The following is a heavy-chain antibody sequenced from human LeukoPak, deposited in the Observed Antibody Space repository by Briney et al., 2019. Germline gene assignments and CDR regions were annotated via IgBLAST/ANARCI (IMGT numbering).Heavy chain of an antibody. V-gene: IGHV3-74*01. CDR2: INSDGINT. Sequence: GGSLRLSCAASGFTFSNYWMHWVRQAPGKGLVWVSRINSDGINTSYADSVKGRFTISRDNAKNTLNLQMNSLRAEDTAVYYCARDLGQYYDTSDNWFDPXXXGTLVTV. CDR1: GFTFSNYW. J-gene: IGHJ5*02. D-gene: IGHD3-22*01. CDR3: ARDLGQYYDTSDNWFDP.